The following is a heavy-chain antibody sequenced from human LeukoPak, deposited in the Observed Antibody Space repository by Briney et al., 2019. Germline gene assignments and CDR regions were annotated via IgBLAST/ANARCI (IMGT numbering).Heavy chain of an antibody. CDR2: IYYSGST. J-gene: IGHJ4*02. CDR1: GGSISSYY. CDR3: ARGTVTTNDY. Sequence: PSETLSLTCTVSGGSISSYYWSWIRQPPGKGLEWIGYIYYSGSTNYNPSLKSRVTISVDTSKNQFSLELSSVTAADTAVYYCARGTVTTNDYWGQGTLVTVSS. D-gene: IGHD4-17*01. V-gene: IGHV4-59*12.